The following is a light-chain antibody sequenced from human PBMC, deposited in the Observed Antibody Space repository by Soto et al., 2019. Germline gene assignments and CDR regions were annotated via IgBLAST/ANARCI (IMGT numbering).Light chain of an antibody. CDR2: GAS. Sequence: EIVLTQSPGTLSLSPGERATLSCRASQSVSSSYLAWCQQKPGQPPRLLIYGASSRATGIPDRFSGSGSGTDFTLTISRLEPEDFAVYYGQQYGSSPPMTFGQGTRLEIK. V-gene: IGKV3-20*01. CDR3: QQYGSSPPMT. CDR1: QSVSSSY. J-gene: IGKJ5*01.